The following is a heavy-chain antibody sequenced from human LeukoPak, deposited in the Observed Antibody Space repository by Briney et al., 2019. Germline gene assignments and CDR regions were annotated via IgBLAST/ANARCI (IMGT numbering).Heavy chain of an antibody. D-gene: IGHD1-26*01. Sequence: GGSLSLLCPASGLSFSGPAMHWVRQASGKGLEWVGRIRSKGNSYATAYAASVTGRFTISRDDSKNTAYLQMNSLKADDNAADYCCRQVRSIVTGNDAFGLGRQGTMVTVSS. V-gene: IGHV3-73*01. CDR1: GLSFSGPA. J-gene: IGHJ3*01. CDR2: IRSKGNSYAT. CDR3: CRQVRSIVTGNDAFGL.